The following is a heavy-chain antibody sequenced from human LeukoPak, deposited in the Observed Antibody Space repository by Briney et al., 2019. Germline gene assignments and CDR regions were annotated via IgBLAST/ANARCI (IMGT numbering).Heavy chain of an antibody. CDR3: ARHSYDFWSGYDY. D-gene: IGHD3-3*01. CDR1: DGSITNDHYY. Sequence: PSETLSLTCSVSDGSITNDHYYWGWIRQPPGKGLEWIATIYDRATTYSNPSLKSRVTISVDRSKNQFSLKVNSVTDADTAVYYCARHSYDFWSGYDYCGQGTLVTVSS. CDR2: IYDRATT. J-gene: IGHJ4*02. V-gene: IGHV4-39*01.